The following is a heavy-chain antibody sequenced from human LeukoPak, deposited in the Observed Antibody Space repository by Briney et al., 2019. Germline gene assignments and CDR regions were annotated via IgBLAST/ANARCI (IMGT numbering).Heavy chain of an antibody. J-gene: IGHJ4*02. Sequence: PSETLSLTCAVYGGSFTSYYWSWIRQPPGKGLEWIGEISHTGHTNYNPSLKSRVTMSVETSKNQLFLILSSVTAADTAVYYCARGPYSSDAGYWGQGTLVTVSS. D-gene: IGHD6-25*01. CDR2: ISHTGHT. CDR1: GGSFTSYY. CDR3: ARGPYSSDAGY. V-gene: IGHV4-34*01.